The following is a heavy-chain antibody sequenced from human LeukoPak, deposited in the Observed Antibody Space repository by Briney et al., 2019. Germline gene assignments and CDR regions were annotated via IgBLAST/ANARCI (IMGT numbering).Heavy chain of an antibody. CDR1: GFTFSSHW. CDR2: IKKDGSEK. V-gene: IGHV3-7*01. J-gene: IGHJ4*02. CDR3: ARHLSGVTGYTYGRGIDY. D-gene: IGHD5-18*01. Sequence: GSLILSCAASGFTFSSHWMSWVRQAPGKGLEWVANIKKDGSEKYYVDSVKGRFTISRDNAKTSLYLHMNSLRAEDTAVYYCARHLSGVTGYTYGRGIDYWGQGTLVTVSS.